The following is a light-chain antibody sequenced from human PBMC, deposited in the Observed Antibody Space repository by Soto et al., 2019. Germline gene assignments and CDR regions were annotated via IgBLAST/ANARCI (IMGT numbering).Light chain of an antibody. Sequence: DVVMTQSPLSLPVTLGQPASISCRSSQSLLHSDGNTYLNWFQQRPGQSPRRLIYQVSNRDSGVPDKFSGSGSSTDFTLIISRVEAEDVGVYYCMQGSHWPPWTFGQGTKVEIK. J-gene: IGKJ1*01. CDR3: MQGSHWPPWT. CDR2: QVS. CDR1: QSLLHSDGNTY. V-gene: IGKV2-30*02.